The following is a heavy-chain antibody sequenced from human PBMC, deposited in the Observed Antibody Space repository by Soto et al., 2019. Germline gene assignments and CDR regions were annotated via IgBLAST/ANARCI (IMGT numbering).Heavy chain of an antibody. J-gene: IGHJ4*02. CDR2: IYYSGST. V-gene: IGHV4-38-2*01. CDR1: GYSISSGYY. Sequence: SETLSLTCALSGYSISSGYYWGWIRQPPGKGLEWIGSIYYSGSTYYNPSLKSRVTISVDTSKNQFSLKLSSVTAADTAVYYCAGSIVGPERVFDYWGQGTLVTVSS. CDR3: AGSIVGPERVFDY. D-gene: IGHD1-26*01.